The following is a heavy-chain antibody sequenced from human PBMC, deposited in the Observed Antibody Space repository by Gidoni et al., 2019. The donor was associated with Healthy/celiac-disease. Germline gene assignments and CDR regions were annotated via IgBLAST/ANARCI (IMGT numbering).Heavy chain of an antibody. CDR2: ISYDGSNK. D-gene: IGHD3-10*01. V-gene: IGHV3-30-3*01. CDR1: GFTFSSYA. J-gene: IGHJ4*02. CDR3: ARDLRWFGELLEDYFDY. Sequence: QVQLVESGGGVVQPGRSLRLSCAASGFTFSSYAMHWVRQAPGKGLEWVAVISYDGSNKYYADSVKGRFTISRDNSKNTLYLQMNSLRAEDTAVYYCARDLRWFGELLEDYFDYWGQGTLVTVSS.